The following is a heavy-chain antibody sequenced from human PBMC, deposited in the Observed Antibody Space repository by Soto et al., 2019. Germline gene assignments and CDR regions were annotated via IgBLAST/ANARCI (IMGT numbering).Heavy chain of an antibody. CDR2: IYYRGTT. J-gene: IGHJ4*02. CDR1: SAAITNSNYN. D-gene: IGHD3-3*01. V-gene: IGHV4-39*01. CDR3: AKLKHDFWTGYLVDY. Sequence: QLQESGPGLVKPSESLSLTCTVSSAAITNSNYNWARIRQPPGKGLEWIGSIYYRGTTYYNASLKSRVTISVDTFNNQFSLSLRSVAAADTVAYYCAKLKHDFWTGYLVDYWGQGTLVTVSS.